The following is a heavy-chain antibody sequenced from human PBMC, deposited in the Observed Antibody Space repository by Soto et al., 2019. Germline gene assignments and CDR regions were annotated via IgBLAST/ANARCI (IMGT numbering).Heavy chain of an antibody. J-gene: IGHJ6*02. V-gene: IGHV1-69*12. Sequence: QVQLVQSGAEVKKPGSSVKVSCKASGGTFSSYAISWVRQAPGQGLEWMGGIIPIFGTADYAQKFQGRVTITAXESTXTXKMELSSLRSEDTAVYYCASHSGSSPEGRYYYGMDVWGQGTTVTVSS. D-gene: IGHD1-26*01. CDR3: ASHSGSSPEGRYYYGMDV. CDR2: IIPIFGTA. CDR1: GGTFSSYA.